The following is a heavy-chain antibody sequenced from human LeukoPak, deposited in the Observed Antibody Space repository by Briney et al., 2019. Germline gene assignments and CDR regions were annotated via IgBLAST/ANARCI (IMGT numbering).Heavy chain of an antibody. CDR1: GGSISSGGYS. V-gene: IGHV4-30-2*01. CDR3: ARWFGELGAFDP. CDR2: IYHSGST. Sequence: SETLSLTCAVSGGSISSGGYSWSWIRQPSGKGLEWIGYIYHSGSTYYNPSLKSRVTISVDRSKNQFSLKLSSVTAADTAVYYCARWFGELGAFDPWGQGTLVTVSS. J-gene: IGHJ5*02. D-gene: IGHD3-10*01.